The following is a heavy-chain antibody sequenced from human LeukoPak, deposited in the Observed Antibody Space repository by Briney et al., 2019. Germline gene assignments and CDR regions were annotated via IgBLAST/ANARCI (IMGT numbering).Heavy chain of an antibody. V-gene: IGHV3-30-3*01. CDR1: GFTFSSYA. CDR3: ARDHYDFWAVKRIHNWFDP. D-gene: IGHD3-3*01. J-gene: IGHJ5*02. Sequence: GRSLRLSCAASGFTFSSYAMRWVRQAPGKGLEWVAVISYDGSNKYYADSVKGRFTISRDNSKNTLYLQMNSLTAEDTAVYYCARDHYDFWAVKRIHNWFDPWGQGTLVTVSS. CDR2: ISYDGSNK.